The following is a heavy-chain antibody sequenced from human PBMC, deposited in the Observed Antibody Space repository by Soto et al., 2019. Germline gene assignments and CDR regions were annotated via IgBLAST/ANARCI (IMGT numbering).Heavy chain of an antibody. CDR2: ISGSGLST. V-gene: IGHV3-23*01. J-gene: IGHJ4*02. Sequence: GGPLRLSCAASGFSFSSYAMSWVRQTPGKGLEWVSDISGSGLSTNYADSVKGRFTVSRDNSKNTLYLQMNSLRAEDTAVYYCALSRSGVTTAGGFDHWGQGTLVTVLL. CDR1: GFSFSSYA. D-gene: IGHD4-17*01. CDR3: ALSRSGVTTAGGFDH.